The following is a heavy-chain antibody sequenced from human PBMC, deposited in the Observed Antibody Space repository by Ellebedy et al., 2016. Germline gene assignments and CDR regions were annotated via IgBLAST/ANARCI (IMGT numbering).Heavy chain of an antibody. D-gene: IGHD6-19*01. V-gene: IGHV4-31*03. J-gene: IGHJ4*02. CDR2: IYYSGTT. Sequence: SETLSLTCNVSGGSINSGGYYWSWIRQHPGKGLEWIGCIYYSGTTYYSPSLTSRITISVDTSKNQVSLKLSSVTAADTAVYYCARKLSSGWSFDHWGQGTLVIVSS. CDR3: ARKLSSGWSFDH. CDR1: GGSINSGGYY.